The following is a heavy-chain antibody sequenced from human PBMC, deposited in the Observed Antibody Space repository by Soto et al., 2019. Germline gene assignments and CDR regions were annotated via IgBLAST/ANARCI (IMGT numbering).Heavy chain of an antibody. CDR3: ARGWSVKPLPLMVRGVIWWFDP. D-gene: IGHD3-10*01. CDR2: INHSGST. J-gene: IGHJ5*02. V-gene: IGHV4-34*01. Sequence: PSETLSLTCAVYGGSFSGYYWSWIRQPPGKGLEWIGEINHSGSTNYNPSLKSRVTISVDTSKNQFSLKLSSVTAADTAVYYCARGWSVKPLPLMVRGVIWWFDPWGQGTLVTVSS. CDR1: GGSFSGYY.